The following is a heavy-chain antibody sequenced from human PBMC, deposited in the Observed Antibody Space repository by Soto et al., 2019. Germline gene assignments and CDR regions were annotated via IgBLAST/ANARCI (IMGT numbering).Heavy chain of an antibody. D-gene: IGHD3-10*01. J-gene: IGHJ5*02. Sequence: PSETLSLTCSVSGVAMTYGGYSWSWIRQSPEKGLEWLGYIGHLETTYYNPSLQSRLTISLDTSNNQFSLKMTSVTAADTAMYFCTRAERFPRSWFDPWGQGTQVTVSS. V-gene: IGHV4-30-2*06. CDR2: IGHLETT. CDR3: TRAERFPRSWFDP. CDR1: GVAMTYGGYS.